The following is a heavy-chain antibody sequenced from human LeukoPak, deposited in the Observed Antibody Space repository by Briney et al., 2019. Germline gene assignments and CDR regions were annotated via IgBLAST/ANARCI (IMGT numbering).Heavy chain of an antibody. CDR1: GFTFSSYA. J-gene: IGHJ6*02. D-gene: IGHD6-19*01. CDR3: ATLPQLGGWYYYYGMDV. CDR2: ISGSGGST. Sequence: PGGSLRLSCAASGFTFSSYAMSWVRQAPGKGLEWVSAISGSGGSTYYADSVKGRFTISRDNSKNTLYLQMNSPRAEDTAVYYCATLPQLGGWYYYYGMDVWGQGTTVTVSS. V-gene: IGHV3-23*01.